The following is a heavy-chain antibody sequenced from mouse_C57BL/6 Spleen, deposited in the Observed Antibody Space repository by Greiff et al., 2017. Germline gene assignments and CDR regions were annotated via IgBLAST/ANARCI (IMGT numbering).Heavy chain of an antibody. D-gene: IGHD1-1*01. J-gene: IGHJ4*01. CDR2: IYPGDGDT. CDR1: GYAFSSYW. CDR3: ARGYYYGSSYLACAMDY. V-gene: IGHV1-80*01. Sequence: QVQLQPSGAELVKPGASVKISCKASGYAFSSYWMNWVKQRPGKGLEWIGQIYPGDGDTNYNGKFKGKATLTADKSSSTAYMQLSSLTSEDSAVYFCARGYYYGSSYLACAMDYWGQGTSVTVSS.